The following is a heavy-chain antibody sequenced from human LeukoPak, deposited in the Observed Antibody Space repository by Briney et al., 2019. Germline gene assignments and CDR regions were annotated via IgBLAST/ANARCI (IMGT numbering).Heavy chain of an antibody. CDR1: GGSISSGSYY. Sequence: PSETLSLTCTVSGGSISSGSYYWSWIRQPAGKGLGWIGRIYTSGSTNYNPSLKSRVTISVDTSKNQFSLKLSSVTAADTAVYYCARVVWSSSWFYDYWGQGTLVTVSS. D-gene: IGHD6-13*01. J-gene: IGHJ4*02. V-gene: IGHV4-61*02. CDR3: ARVVWSSSWFYDY. CDR2: IYTSGST.